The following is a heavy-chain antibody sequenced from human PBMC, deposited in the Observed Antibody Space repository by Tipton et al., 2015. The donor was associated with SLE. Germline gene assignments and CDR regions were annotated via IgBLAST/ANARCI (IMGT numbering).Heavy chain of an antibody. Sequence: TLSLTCTVSGGSITTNHWSWIRQPPGKGLEWIGFLYDGGSTNYNLSFGSRVTISADTSNNQFSLKLTSVTAADTAVYYCATLVGGYYCARGWDYDFWSGYADYWGQGTLVTVSS. V-gene: IGHV4-59*01. CDR1: GGSITTNH. CDR3: ATLVGGYYCARGWDYDFWSGYADY. J-gene: IGHJ4*02. D-gene: IGHD3-3*01. CDR2: LYDGGST.